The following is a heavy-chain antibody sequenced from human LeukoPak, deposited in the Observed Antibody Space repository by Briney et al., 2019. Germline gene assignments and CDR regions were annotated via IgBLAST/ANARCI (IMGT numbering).Heavy chain of an antibody. CDR1: GFTFDDYA. D-gene: IGHD3-10*01. CDR3: ARGGGYYGSGSYI. CDR2: ISWNSGSI. V-gene: IGHV3-9*01. Sequence: GGSLRLSCAASGFTFDDYAMHWVRQAPGKGLEWVSGISWNSGSIGYADSVKGRFTISRDNAKNSLYLQMNSLRAEDTAVYYCARGGGYYGSGSYIWGQGTLVTVSS. J-gene: IGHJ4*02.